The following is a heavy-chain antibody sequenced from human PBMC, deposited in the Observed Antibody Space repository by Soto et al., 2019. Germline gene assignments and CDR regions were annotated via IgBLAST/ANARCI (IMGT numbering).Heavy chain of an antibody. CDR2: IYYTGST. Sequence: QVQLQESGPGLVKPSETLSLTCTVSGGSISNYYWSWIRQPPGMGLEWIGDIYYTGSTNSNPSLQSGVTISVDTSKSQFSLKLSSVTAADTAVYYCARVGSSCYLGMEVWGQGTTVTFSS. CDR1: GGSISNYY. V-gene: IGHV4-59*01. J-gene: IGHJ6*02. CDR3: ARVGSSCYLGMEV. D-gene: IGHD6-13*01.